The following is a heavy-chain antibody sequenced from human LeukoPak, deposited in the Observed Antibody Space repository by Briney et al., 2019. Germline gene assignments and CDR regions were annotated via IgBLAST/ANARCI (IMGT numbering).Heavy chain of an antibody. V-gene: IGHV3-23*01. D-gene: IGHD3-22*01. Sequence: TGGSLRLSCAASGFTFSSYAMSWDRQAPGKGLEWVSAISGSGGSTYYADSVKGRFTISRDNSKNTLYLQMNSLRAEDTAVYYCAKSYYDSSGYAPDFDYWGQGTLVTVSS. CDR2: ISGSGGST. J-gene: IGHJ4*02. CDR3: AKSYYDSSGYAPDFDY. CDR1: GFTFSSYA.